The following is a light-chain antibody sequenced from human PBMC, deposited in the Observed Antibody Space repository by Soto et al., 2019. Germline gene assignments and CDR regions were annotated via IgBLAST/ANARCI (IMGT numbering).Light chain of an antibody. CDR1: NIGSKS. V-gene: IGLV3-21*04. CDR3: QVWDRSTDHVV. CDR2: YDT. Sequence: SYELTQPPSMSVAPGKTARIPCGGNNIGSKSVHWFQQKSGQAPVLVIYYDTDRPSGIPERFSGSNYGNTATLTISRVAVGDEADYYCQVWDRSTDHVVFGGGTKVTVL. J-gene: IGLJ2*01.